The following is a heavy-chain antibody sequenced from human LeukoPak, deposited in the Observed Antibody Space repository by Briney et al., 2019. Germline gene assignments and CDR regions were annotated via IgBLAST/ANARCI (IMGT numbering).Heavy chain of an antibody. D-gene: IGHD3-22*01. Sequence: QTGGSLRLSCAASGFSFSDYWMSWVRQAPGKGLEWVAVISYDGSNKYYADSVKGRFTISRDNSKNTLYLQMNSLRAEDTAVYYCARGKGPSYYYDSSGYLHWGQGTLVTVSS. V-gene: IGHV3-30-3*01. CDR2: ISYDGSNK. J-gene: IGHJ4*02. CDR3: ARGKGPSYYYDSSGYLH. CDR1: GFSFSDYW.